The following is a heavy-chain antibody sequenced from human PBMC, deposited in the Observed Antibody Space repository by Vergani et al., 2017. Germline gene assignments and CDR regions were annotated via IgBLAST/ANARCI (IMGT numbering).Heavy chain of an antibody. V-gene: IGHV7-4-1*02. CDR2: INTNSGNP. Sequence: QVQLLQSGSELKKPGASVRISCEASGYTFTNYPLIWVRQAPGQGLEFMGWINTNSGNPTYAPGFTGRFVFSLDTSVSTAYLQISGLKAEDSAVYYCARGRQWRVTGYLYGMGVLGQGTTGNVPP. J-gene: IGHJ6*01. CDR1: GYTFTNYP. CDR3: ARGRQWRVTGYLYGMGV. D-gene: IGHD6-19*01.